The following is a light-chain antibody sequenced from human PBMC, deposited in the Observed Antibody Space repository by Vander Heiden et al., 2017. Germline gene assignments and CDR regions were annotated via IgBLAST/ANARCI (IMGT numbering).Light chain of an antibody. J-gene: IGLJ2*01. Sequence: SYEVTQPPSVSVSPGQTASITCSGDKLGNKYASWYQQKPGQSPVLVIYQDNKRPSGIPERLAGSNSGNTATLTVSGTQSMDEADYYCQAWDSSTVVFGGGTKLTVL. V-gene: IGLV3-1*01. CDR2: QDN. CDR1: KLGNKY. CDR3: QAWDSSTVV.